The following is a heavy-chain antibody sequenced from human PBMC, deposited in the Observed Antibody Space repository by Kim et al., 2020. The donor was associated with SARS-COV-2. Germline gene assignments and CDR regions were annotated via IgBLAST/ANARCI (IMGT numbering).Heavy chain of an antibody. CDR3: ARDSSNTDAFDI. J-gene: IGHJ3*02. V-gene: IGHV6-1*01. Sequence: DYGVSVKSRITLNPDTSQNQFSLQLNSVTPEDTAVYYCARDSSNTDAFDIWGQGTMVTVSS. D-gene: IGHD6-13*01.